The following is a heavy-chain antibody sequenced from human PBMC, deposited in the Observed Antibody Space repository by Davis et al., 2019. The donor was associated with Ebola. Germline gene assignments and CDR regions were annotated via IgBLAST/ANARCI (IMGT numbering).Heavy chain of an antibody. CDR2: ISSSSSTI. Sequence: GESLKISCAASGFTFTRYSMNWVRQAPGKGLEWVSYISSSSSTIYYADSVKGRFTISRDSAKNSLYLQMNSLRDEDTAVYFCARAGVNSYDSSGYYYDYWGQGTLVTVSS. D-gene: IGHD3-22*01. J-gene: IGHJ4*02. CDR3: ARAGVNSYDSSGYYYDY. V-gene: IGHV3-48*02. CDR1: GFTFTRYS.